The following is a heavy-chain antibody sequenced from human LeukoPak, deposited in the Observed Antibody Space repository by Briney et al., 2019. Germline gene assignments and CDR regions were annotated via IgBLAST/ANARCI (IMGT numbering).Heavy chain of an antibody. Sequence: GRSLRLSCAASGFTFSSYGMHWVRQAPGKGLEWVAVISYDGSNKYYADSVKGRFTISRDNSKNTLYLQMNSLRAEDTAVYYCAKDPGTYYYDSSDYYWGQGTLVTVSS. CDR2: ISYDGSNK. CDR3: AKDPGTYYYDSSDYY. D-gene: IGHD3-22*01. J-gene: IGHJ4*02. V-gene: IGHV3-30*18. CDR1: GFTFSSYG.